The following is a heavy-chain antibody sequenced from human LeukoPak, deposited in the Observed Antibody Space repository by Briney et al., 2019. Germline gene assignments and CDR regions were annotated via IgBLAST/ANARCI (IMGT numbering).Heavy chain of an antibody. J-gene: IGHJ4*02. CDR2: ISSSGSTI. Sequence: PGGSLRLSCAASGFTFSSYEMNWVRQAPGKGLEWVSYISSSGSTIYYADSVKGRFTISRDNAKNSLYLQMNSLRAEDTAVYYCAREWEGMFDYWGQGTLVTVSS. D-gene: IGHD1-26*01. CDR1: GFTFSSYE. CDR3: AREWEGMFDY. V-gene: IGHV3-48*03.